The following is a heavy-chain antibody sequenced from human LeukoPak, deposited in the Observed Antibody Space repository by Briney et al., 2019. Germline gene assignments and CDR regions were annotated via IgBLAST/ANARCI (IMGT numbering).Heavy chain of an antibody. D-gene: IGHD6-13*01. J-gene: IGHJ3*02. CDR1: GFTFSSYA. Sequence: GGSLRLSCAASGFTFSSYAMHWVRQAPGKGLEWVAVISYDGSNKYYADSVKGRFTISRDNSKNTLYLQMNSLRAEDTAVYYCARDRVEYSSSWYPFDAFDIWGQGTMVTVSS. V-gene: IGHV3-30-3*01. CDR3: ARDRVEYSSSWYPFDAFDI. CDR2: ISYDGSNK.